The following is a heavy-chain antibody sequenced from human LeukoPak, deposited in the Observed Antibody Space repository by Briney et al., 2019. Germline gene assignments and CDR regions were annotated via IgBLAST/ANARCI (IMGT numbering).Heavy chain of an antibody. CDR3: AKDRGFTLRDGGMFDP. Sequence: SGGSLRLSCAASGFTFSNYAMNWVRQVPGKGLEWVSGISGTDGTKYDAESVRGRFTVSRDNSKNTLYLQMSSLRAEDTAIYYCAKDRGFTLRDGGMFDPWGQGTLVTVSS. CDR1: GFTFSNYA. J-gene: IGHJ5*02. D-gene: IGHD5-24*01. V-gene: IGHV3-23*01. CDR2: ISGTDGTK.